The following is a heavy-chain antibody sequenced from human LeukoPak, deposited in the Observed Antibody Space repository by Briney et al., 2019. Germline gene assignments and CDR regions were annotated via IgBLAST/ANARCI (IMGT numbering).Heavy chain of an antibody. D-gene: IGHD2-2*01. J-gene: IGHJ5*02. CDR1: GYTFTVYN. CDR3: TREARVGNWFDP. CDR2: INPDNGGT. Sequence: ASVKVSCRASGYTFTVYNIHWVRQAPGQGLEWMGWINPDNGGTNYAQKFQGRVTMTRDTSIRTVYMDLSRLRSDDTAVFYCTREARVGNWFDPWGQGTQVTVSS. V-gene: IGHV1-2*02.